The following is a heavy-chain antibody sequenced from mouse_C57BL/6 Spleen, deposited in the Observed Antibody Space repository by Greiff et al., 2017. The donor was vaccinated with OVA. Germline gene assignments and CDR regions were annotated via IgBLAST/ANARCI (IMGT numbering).Heavy chain of an antibody. Sequence: VQLQQPGAELVRPGSSVKLSCKASGYTFTSYWMDWVKQRPGQGLEWIGNIYPSDSETHYNQKFKDKATLTVDKSSSTAYMQLSSLTSEDSAVYYCARRDSWYFDVWGTGTTVTVSS. V-gene: IGHV1-61*01. CDR2: IYPSDSET. D-gene: IGHD3-3*01. J-gene: IGHJ1*03. CDR3: ARRDSWYFDV. CDR1: GYTFTSYW.